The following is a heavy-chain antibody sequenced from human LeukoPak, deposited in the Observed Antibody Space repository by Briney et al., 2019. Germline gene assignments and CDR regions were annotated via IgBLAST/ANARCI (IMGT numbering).Heavy chain of an antibody. CDR3: ARGYSSSSRVGWFDP. Sequence: ASVKVSCKASGYTFTSYGISWVRQAPGQGLEWMGWISAYNGNTNYAQKLQGRVTMTTGTSTSTAYMELRSLRSDDTAVYYCARGYSSSSRVGWFDPWGQGTLVTVSS. J-gene: IGHJ5*02. CDR2: ISAYNGNT. V-gene: IGHV1-18*01. CDR1: GYTFTSYG. D-gene: IGHD6-6*01.